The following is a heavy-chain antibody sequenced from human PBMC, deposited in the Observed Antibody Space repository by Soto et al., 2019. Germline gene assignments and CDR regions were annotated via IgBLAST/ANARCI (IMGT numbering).Heavy chain of an antibody. J-gene: IGHJ4*02. Sequence: SETLSLTCSVSGGSIEFYYWSWIRQSPGKGLEWIGYIYHSGSTNYNPSLKSRVTISVDTSKIQFSLNLRSVTAADTAVYFCARSTEYSNQLYFDYWGQATLGTASS. V-gene: IGHV4-59*01. CDR2: IYHSGST. CDR1: GGSIEFYY. CDR3: ARSTEYSNQLYFDY. D-gene: IGHD4-4*01.